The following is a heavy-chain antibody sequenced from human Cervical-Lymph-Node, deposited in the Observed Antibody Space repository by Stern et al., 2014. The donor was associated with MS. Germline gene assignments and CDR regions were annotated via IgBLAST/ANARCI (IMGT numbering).Heavy chain of an antibody. V-gene: IGHV3-30*03. CDR3: ARGSDWYPLDY. Sequence: QVQLVQSGGGVVQPGRSLRLSCSPSGFAFSTYGMHWVRQAQGKGLEWVALISFDGAKTYYADSVKGRFTISRDNPKNTLYLQMKSLRGEDTAVYYCARGSDWYPLDYWGQGTLVTVSS. J-gene: IGHJ4*02. D-gene: IGHD6-19*01. CDR1: GFAFSTYG. CDR2: ISFDGAKT.